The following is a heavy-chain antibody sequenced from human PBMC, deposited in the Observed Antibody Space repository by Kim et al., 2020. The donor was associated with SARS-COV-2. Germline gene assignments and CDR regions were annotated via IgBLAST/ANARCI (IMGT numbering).Heavy chain of an antibody. CDR3: ARGHHAVAGTEND. V-gene: IGHV4-34*01. J-gene: IGHJ4*02. D-gene: IGHD6-19*01. CDR1: GGSFSGYY. CDR2: INHSGST. Sequence: SETLSLTCAVYGGSFSGYYWSWIRQPPGKGLEWIGEINHSGSTNYNPSLKSRVTISVDTSKNQFSLKLSSVTAADTAVYYCARGHHAVAGTENDWGQGTLVTVSS.